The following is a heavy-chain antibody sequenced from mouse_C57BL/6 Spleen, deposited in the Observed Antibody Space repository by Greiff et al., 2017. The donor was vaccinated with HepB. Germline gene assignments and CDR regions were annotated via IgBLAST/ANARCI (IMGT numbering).Heavy chain of an antibody. CDR3: ARSARLWVDY. J-gene: IGHJ2*01. CDR1: GYAFSSYW. CDR2: IYPGAGVT. V-gene: IGHV1-80*01. Sequence: VQLQQSGAELVKPGASVKISCKASGYAFSSYWMNWVKQWPGKGLEWIGQIYPGAGVTNYNGKFKGKATLTADKSTSTAYMQRSSLTAEESAVYFCARSARLWVDYWGQGTTLTVSS. D-gene: IGHD1-2*01.